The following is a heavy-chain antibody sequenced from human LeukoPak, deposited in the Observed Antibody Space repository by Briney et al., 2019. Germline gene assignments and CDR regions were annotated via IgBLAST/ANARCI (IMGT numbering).Heavy chain of an antibody. J-gene: IGHJ4*02. Sequence: SETLSLTCTVSGGSISSGSYYWSWIRQPAGKGLEWIGRIYTSGSTNHNPSLKSRVTISVDTSKNQFSLKLSSVTAADTAVYYCAREGSYYDPLDYWGQGTLVTVSS. V-gene: IGHV4-61*02. CDR3: AREGSYYDPLDY. D-gene: IGHD1-26*01. CDR1: GGSISSGSYY. CDR2: IYTSGST.